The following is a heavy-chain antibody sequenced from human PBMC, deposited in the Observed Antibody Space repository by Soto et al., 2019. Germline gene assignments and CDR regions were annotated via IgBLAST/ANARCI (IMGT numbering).Heavy chain of an antibody. D-gene: IGHD1-7*01. CDR1: GYTFSNDA. V-gene: IGHV1-18*01. CDR2: VSAYNGNT. CDR3: ARASRNYWNYMMY. Sequence: QVQLVQSGAEVKKPGASVKVSCKASGYTFSNDAITWVRQAPGQGLEWMGWVSAYNGNTNYAQKFKGRVTMTTDTYTSTAYKEIRSLRYDDTAVYFCARASRNYWNYMMYWGQGTLVTVSS. J-gene: IGHJ4*02.